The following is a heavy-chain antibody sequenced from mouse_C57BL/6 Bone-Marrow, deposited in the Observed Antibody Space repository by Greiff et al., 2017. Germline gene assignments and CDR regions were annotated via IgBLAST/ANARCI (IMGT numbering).Heavy chain of an antibody. CDR1: GYTFTSYW. D-gene: IGHD4-1*01. J-gene: IGHJ2*01. CDR3: ARSGPLGRSFDY. Sequence: QVRLQQPGAELVKPVASVKMSCKASGYTFTSYWITWVKQRPGQGLEWIGDIYPTSGRTNYNEKFKSKAILTVDTSSNTAYMQLSSLTSEDSAVFYCARSGPLGRSFDYWGQGTTLTVSS. CDR2: IYPTSGRT. V-gene: IGHV1-55*01.